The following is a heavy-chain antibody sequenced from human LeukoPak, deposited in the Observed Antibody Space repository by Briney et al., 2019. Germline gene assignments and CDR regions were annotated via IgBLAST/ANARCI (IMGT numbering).Heavy chain of an antibody. CDR1: GASISSHY. J-gene: IGHJ4*02. CDR2: IYYSGST. D-gene: IGHD1-26*01. Sequence: PSETLSLTCSVSGASISSHYWSWIRQPPGKGLEWIGYIYYSGSTNYNPSLKSRVTISVDTSKNQFSLKLSSVTAADTAVYYCARGSWELRVGFDYWGQGTLVTVSS. CDR3: ARGSWELRVGFDY. V-gene: IGHV4-59*11.